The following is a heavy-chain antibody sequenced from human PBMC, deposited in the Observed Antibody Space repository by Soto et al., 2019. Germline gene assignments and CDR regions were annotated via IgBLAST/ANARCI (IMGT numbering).Heavy chain of an antibody. J-gene: IGHJ3*02. D-gene: IGHD6-25*01. CDR1: GGSFSTYA. CDR2: IIPFVGRA. V-gene: IGHV1-69*01. CDR3: ALSSGQGTGAFDI. Sequence: QVQLVQSGAEVKKPGSSVKVSCKTSGGSFSTYAISWVRQAPGQGLEWMGGIIPFVGRADYAQRFHGRVTITADGSTTTVYMDLSGLRSEDTAVNYCALSSGQGTGAFDIWGQGTMVTVFS.